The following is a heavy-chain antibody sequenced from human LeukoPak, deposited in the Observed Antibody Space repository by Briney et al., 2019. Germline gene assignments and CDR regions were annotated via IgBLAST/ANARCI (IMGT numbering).Heavy chain of an antibody. Sequence: GGSLRLSCAASGFTFSSYGMHWVRQAPGKGLEWVAFIRYDGSNKYYADSVKGRFTISRDNSKNTLYLQMNSLRAEDTAVYYCAPPKGLAKGAFDIWGQGTMVTVSS. CDR2: IRYDGSNK. D-gene: IGHD6-19*01. J-gene: IGHJ3*02. CDR1: GFTFSSYG. CDR3: APPKGLAKGAFDI. V-gene: IGHV3-30*02.